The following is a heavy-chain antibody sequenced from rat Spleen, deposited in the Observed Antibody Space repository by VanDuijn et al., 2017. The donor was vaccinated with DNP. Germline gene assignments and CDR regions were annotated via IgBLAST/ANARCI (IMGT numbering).Heavy chain of an antibody. Sequence: QVQLKESGPGLVQPSQTLSLTCTVSGFSLTSYTLSWVRQPPGKGLEWIATISSGGSTYYNSALKSRLSISRDTSKSQVFLKMNSLQTEDTATYYCARSPETSYIHFPWAYWGQGTLVTVSS. CDR2: ISSGGST. J-gene: IGHJ3*01. CDR1: GFSLTSYT. D-gene: IGHD1-2*01. V-gene: IGHV2-6*01. CDR3: ARSPETSYIHFPWAY.